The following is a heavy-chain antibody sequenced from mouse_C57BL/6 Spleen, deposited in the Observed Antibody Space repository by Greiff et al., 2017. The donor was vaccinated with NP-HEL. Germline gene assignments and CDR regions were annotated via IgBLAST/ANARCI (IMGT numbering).Heavy chain of an antibody. V-gene: IGHV1-15*01. D-gene: IGHD1-1*01. CDR3: TRRATVVASFDY. J-gene: IGHJ2*01. CDR2: IDPETGGT. CDR1: GYTFTDYE. Sequence: VQLQQSGAELVRPGASVTLSCKASGYTFTDYEMHWVKQTPVHGLEWIGAIDPETGGTAYNQKFKGKAILTADKSSSTAYMELRSLTSEDSAVYYCTRRATVVASFDYWGQGTTLTVSS.